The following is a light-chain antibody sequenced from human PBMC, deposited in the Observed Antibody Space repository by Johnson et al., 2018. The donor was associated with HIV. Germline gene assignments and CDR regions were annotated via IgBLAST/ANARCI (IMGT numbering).Light chain of an antibody. V-gene: IGLV1-51*01. J-gene: IGLJ1*01. CDR2: DRN. CDR1: SSNIGNNY. CDR3: GAWDSRLSVCV. Sequence: QSVLTQPPSVSAAPGQKVTISCSGSSSNIGNNYVSWYQHLPGTAPKLLVYDRNKRPSGIPDRFSGSRSGTSATLAITGLQTGDEADYYCGAWDSRLSVCVFGPGTKVTVL.